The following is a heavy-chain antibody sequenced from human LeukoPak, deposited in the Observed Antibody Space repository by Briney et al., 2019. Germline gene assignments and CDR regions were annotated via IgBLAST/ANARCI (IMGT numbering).Heavy chain of an antibody. Sequence: GGSLRLFCAASGFTFSSYGMHWVRQAPGKGLEWVAVISYDGSNKYYADSVKGRFTISRDNSKNTLYLQMNSLRAEDTAVYYCARDAYYYDSSGYFDYWGQGTLVTVSS. CDR2: ISYDGSNK. V-gene: IGHV3-30*19. J-gene: IGHJ4*02. CDR3: ARDAYYYDSSGYFDY. CDR1: GFTFSSYG. D-gene: IGHD3-22*01.